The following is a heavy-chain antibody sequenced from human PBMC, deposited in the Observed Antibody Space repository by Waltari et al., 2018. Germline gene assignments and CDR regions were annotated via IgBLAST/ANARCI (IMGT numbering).Heavy chain of an antibody. CDR2: IYHSGST. CDR1: GYSISSGYY. Sequence: QVQLQESGPGLVKPSETLSLTCAVSGYSISSGYYWGWIRQPPGKGLEWIGSIYHSGSTYYNPSLNGRVTISVDTSKNQFSLKLSSVTAADTAVYYCATVSSGVFDYWGQGTLVTVSS. D-gene: IGHD1-26*01. CDR3: ATVSSGVFDY. V-gene: IGHV4-38-2*01. J-gene: IGHJ4*02.